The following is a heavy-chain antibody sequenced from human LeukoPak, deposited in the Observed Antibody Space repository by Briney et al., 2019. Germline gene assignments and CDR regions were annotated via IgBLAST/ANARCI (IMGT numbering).Heavy chain of an antibody. D-gene: IGHD2-15*01. Sequence: GGSLRLSCAASGVTFSNHWMHWVRQAPGEGLMWVSRINRGGSRTDYADSVKGRFTISRDDAKNTLYLQLNSLRAEDTAVYFCARNSDNYLDYWGQGTLVTVSS. CDR2: INRGGSRT. CDR1: GVTFSNHW. CDR3: ARNSDNYLDY. J-gene: IGHJ4*02. V-gene: IGHV3-74*01.